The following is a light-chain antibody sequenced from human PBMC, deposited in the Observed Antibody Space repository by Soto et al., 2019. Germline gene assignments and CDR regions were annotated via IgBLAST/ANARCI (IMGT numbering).Light chain of an antibody. V-gene: IGKV3-11*01. CDR2: DAS. CDR3: QQRSNWLPIT. CDR1: QSVSSY. J-gene: IGKJ5*01. Sequence: IVLTQSPGTLSLSPGERVTLSCRASQSVSSYLAWYQQKPGQAPRLLIYDASNRATGIPARFSGSGSGTDFTLTISSLEPEDFAVYYCQQRSNWLPITFGQGTRLEIK.